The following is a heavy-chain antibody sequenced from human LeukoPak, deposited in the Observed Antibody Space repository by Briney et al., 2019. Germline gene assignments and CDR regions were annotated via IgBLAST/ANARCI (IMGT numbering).Heavy chain of an antibody. J-gene: IGHJ5*02. Sequence: PSETLSLTCAVYGGSFSGYYWSWIRQPPGKGLEWIGEINHSGSTNYNPSLKSRVTISVDTSKNQFSLKLSSVTAADTAVYYCARVEFQLLANWFDPWGQGTLVTVSS. CDR1: GGSFSGYY. CDR3: ARVEFQLLANWFDP. CDR2: INHSGST. V-gene: IGHV4-34*01. D-gene: IGHD2-2*01.